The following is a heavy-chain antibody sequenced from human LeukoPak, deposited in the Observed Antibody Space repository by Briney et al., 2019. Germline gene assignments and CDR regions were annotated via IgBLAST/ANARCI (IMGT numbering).Heavy chain of an antibody. J-gene: IGHJ4*02. CDR3: ARRVRAAADYFDY. D-gene: IGHD6-13*01. CDR2: INHSGST. V-gene: IGHV4-34*01. Sequence: PSETLSLTCAVYGGSFSGYYWSWIRQPPGKGLEWIGEINHSGSTNYNPSLKSRVTISVDTSKNQFSLKLSSVTAADTAVYYCARRVRAAADYFDYWGQGTLVTV. CDR1: GGSFSGYY.